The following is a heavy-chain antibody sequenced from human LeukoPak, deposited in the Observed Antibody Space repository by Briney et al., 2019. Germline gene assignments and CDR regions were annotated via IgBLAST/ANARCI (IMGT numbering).Heavy chain of an antibody. Sequence: HAGGSLRLSCAASGLPFSSHWLSWFRQSPGKGLEWVAHINRDGTEKQYLDSVKGRFTISRDNARNSQYLQMNNLRAEDTAVYYCASAGGWVFFNWGQGTLVTVSS. J-gene: IGHJ4*02. CDR1: GLPFSSHW. D-gene: IGHD6-19*01. CDR3: ASAGGWVFFN. CDR2: INRDGTEK. V-gene: IGHV3-7*01.